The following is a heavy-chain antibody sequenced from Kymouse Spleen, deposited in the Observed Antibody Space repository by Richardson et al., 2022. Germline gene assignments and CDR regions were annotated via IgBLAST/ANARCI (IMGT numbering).Heavy chain of an antibody. Sequence: QVQLQQWGAGLLKPSETLSLTCAVYGGSFSGYYWSWIRQPPGKGLEWIGEINHSGSTNYNPSLKSRVTISVDTSKNQFSLKLSSVTAADTAVYYCARGTTGTKDYYYGMDVWGQGTTVTVSS. CDR3: ARGTTGTKDYYYGMDV. D-gene: IGHD1-1*01,IGHD1-7*01. J-gene: IGHJ6*02. CDR2: INHSGST. V-gene: IGHV4-34*01. CDR1: GGSFSGYY.